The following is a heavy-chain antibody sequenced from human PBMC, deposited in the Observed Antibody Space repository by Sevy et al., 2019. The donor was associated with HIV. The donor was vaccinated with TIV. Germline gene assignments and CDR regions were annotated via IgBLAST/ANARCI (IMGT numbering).Heavy chain of an antibody. V-gene: IGHV3-23*01. CDR1: GFIFSNYA. CDR2: ISGSDSKT. D-gene: IGHD2-2*01. CDR3: AKDLYCSSTSCSNDY. J-gene: IGHJ4*02. Sequence: GGSLRLSCAASGFIFSNYAMSWVRQPPGQGPEWVSAISGSDSKTYYADSVKGRFTISRDNSKNMLYLQMNSLRAEDTAIYYCAKDLYCSSTSCSNDYWGQGSLVTVSS.